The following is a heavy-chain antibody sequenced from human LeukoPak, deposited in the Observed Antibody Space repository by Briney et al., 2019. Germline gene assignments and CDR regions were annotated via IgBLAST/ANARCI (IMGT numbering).Heavy chain of an antibody. CDR2: ITSSSSYI. J-gene: IGHJ6*03. CDR3: ARDPYSGSYGDYYYYYMDV. CDR1: GFTFSSYN. V-gene: IGHV3-21*01. D-gene: IGHD1-26*01. Sequence: GGSLRLSCAASGFTFSSYNMNWVRQAPGKGLEWVSSITSSSSYIYYADSVKGRFTISRDNAKNSLYLQMNSLRAEDTAVYYCARDPYSGSYGDYYYYYMDVWGKGTTVTISS.